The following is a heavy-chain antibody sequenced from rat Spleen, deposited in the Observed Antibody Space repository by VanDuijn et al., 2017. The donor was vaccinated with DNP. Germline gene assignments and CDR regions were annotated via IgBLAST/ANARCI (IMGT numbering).Heavy chain of an antibody. D-gene: IGHD4-3*01. CDR3: TRGGTYYFDY. Sequence: EVQLVESGGGLVQPGRSLKLSCVASGFSFRDYDMAWVRQAPSKGLEWVACMSPTTRSSYYRDSVRGRFTVSRADSTSTLYLQMDSLRSEDTATYYCTRGGTYYFDYWGQGVLVTVSS. CDR2: MSPTTRSS. V-gene: IGHV5-27*01. CDR1: GFSFRDYD. J-gene: IGHJ2*01.